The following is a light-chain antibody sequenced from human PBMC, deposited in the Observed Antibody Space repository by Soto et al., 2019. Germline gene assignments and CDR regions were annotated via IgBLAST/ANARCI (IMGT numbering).Light chain of an antibody. CDR2: GAF. Sequence: EIVMTQSPATLSLSPGARAPLSCRASQSVSSYLAWYQQKPGQAPRLLIYGAFSRATGIPDRFSGGGSGTDFSLTISRLDPEDFAVYYCQQYSSSPITFGQGTRLEIK. CDR1: QSVSSY. J-gene: IGKJ5*01. CDR3: QQYSSSPIT. V-gene: IGKV3-20*01.